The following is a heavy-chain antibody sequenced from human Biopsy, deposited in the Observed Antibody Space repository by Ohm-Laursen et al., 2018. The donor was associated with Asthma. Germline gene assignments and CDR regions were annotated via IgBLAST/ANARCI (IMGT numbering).Heavy chain of an antibody. CDR1: GCTFINYA. CDR3: ARTYFDFLTGQVHDAFAM. D-gene: IGHD3-9*01. J-gene: IGHJ3*02. CDR2: INAANGNT. Sequence: ASVKVSCKASGCTFINYAIHWVRQAPGHSLEWMGWINAANGNTKYSQKSQGRLTISRDTSASTAYMDLSSLRSEDTAVYYCARTYFDFLTGQVHDAFAMWGQGTMVTVSS. V-gene: IGHV1-3*01.